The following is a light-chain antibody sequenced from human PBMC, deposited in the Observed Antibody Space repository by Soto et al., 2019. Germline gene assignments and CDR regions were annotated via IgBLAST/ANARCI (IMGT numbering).Light chain of an antibody. J-gene: IGLJ1*01. CDR3: QNWGTGIQV. V-gene: IGLV4-69*01. Sequence: QPVLTQSPSASASLGASVTLTCTLSSGHSSYAIAWHQQQPEKGPRYLMKLNSDGSHSKGDGIPDRFSGSSAGAERYLTISSLQSEDEADYYCQNWGTGIQVFGTGTKLTVL. CDR2: LNSDGSH. CDR1: SGHSSYA.